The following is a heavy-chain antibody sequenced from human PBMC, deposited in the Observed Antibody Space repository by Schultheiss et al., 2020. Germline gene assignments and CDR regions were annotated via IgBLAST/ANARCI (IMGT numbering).Heavy chain of an antibody. Sequence: GGSLRLSCAASGFTFSSYWMHWVRQAPGKGLGWVSYISSRSSTIYYADSVKGRFTISRDNAKNSLYLQMNSLRDEDTAVYYCTKERYCTSAVCPFDYWGQGILVTVSS. CDR1: GFTFSSYW. D-gene: IGHD2-8*01. CDR2: ISSRSSTI. J-gene: IGHJ4*02. V-gene: IGHV3-48*02. CDR3: TKERYCTSAVCPFDY.